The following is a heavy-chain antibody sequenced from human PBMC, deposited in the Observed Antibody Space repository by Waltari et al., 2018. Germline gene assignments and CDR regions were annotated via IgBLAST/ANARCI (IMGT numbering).Heavy chain of an antibody. D-gene: IGHD3-9*01. Sequence: QVQLQESGPGLVKPSETLSLTCAVSGYSISSGYYWGWIRQPPGKGLEWIGSIYHSGSTYYNPSLKSRVTISVDTSKTQFSLKLSSVTAADTAVYYCARGPVKFYDILTGYNWFDPWGQGTLVTVSS. CDR3: ARGPVKFYDILTGYNWFDP. CDR2: IYHSGST. J-gene: IGHJ5*02. V-gene: IGHV4-38-2*01. CDR1: GYSISSGYY.